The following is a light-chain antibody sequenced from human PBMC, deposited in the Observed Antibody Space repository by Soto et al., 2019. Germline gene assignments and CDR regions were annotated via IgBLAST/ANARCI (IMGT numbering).Light chain of an antibody. J-gene: IGKJ4*01. Sequence: EIVLTQSPATLSLSPGERATLSCRASQSVSSYLAWYQQKPGQAPMLLIYDASNRATGIPARFSGSGSGTDFTLTISSLEPEDFAVYYCQQRSNWPPVLTFGGGTKVDIK. CDR2: DAS. CDR1: QSVSSY. CDR3: QQRSNWPPVLT. V-gene: IGKV3-11*01.